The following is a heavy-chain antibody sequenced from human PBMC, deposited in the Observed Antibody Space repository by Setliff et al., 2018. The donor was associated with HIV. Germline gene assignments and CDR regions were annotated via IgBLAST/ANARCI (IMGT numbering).Heavy chain of an antibody. CDR2: FCYTGSS. V-gene: IGHV4-59*01. D-gene: IGHD1-26*01. CDR1: GGSINNYC. CDR3: ARETKDGEPGNFDY. J-gene: IGHJ4*02. Sequence: KPSETLSLTCTVSGGSINNYCCSWIRQPPGKGLEWIGYFCYTGSSNYNRALKSRVTMSLDRSKSPFSLELNSVTAADTALYYCARETKDGEPGNFDYWGQGTLVTSPQ.